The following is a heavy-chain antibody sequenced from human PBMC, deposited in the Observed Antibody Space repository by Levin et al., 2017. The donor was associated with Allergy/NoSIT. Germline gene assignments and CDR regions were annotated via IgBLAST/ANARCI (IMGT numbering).Heavy chain of an antibody. Sequence: PGGSLRLSCAASGFAFSSYSMNWVRQAPGKGLEWVSSISSSSSYIYYADSVKGRFTISRDNAKNSLYLQMNSLRAEDTAVYYCARATVAGYSSGWYSAGGYYYYGMDVWGQGTTVTVSS. CDR1: GFAFSSYS. CDR3: ARATVAGYSSGWYSAGGYYYYGMDV. V-gene: IGHV3-21*01. CDR2: ISSSSSYI. D-gene: IGHD6-19*01. J-gene: IGHJ6*02.